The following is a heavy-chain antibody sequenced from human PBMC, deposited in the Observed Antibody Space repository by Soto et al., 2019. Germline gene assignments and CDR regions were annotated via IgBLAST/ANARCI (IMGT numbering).Heavy chain of an antibody. CDR3: ARLVGQNLRYYYYGLDV. CDR1: GGSISSGGYY. V-gene: IGHV4-31*03. J-gene: IGHJ6*02. CDR2: IYYSGST. D-gene: IGHD2-8*02. Sequence: PSETLSLTCTVSGGSISSGGYYWSWIRQHPGKGLEWIGYIYYSGSTYYNPSLKSRLTISVDTSKNQFSLKLSSVTAADTAVYYCARLVGQNLRYYYYGLDVWGQGTTVTVSS.